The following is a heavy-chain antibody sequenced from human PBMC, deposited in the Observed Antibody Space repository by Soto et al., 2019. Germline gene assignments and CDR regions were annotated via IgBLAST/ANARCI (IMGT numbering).Heavy chain of an antibody. J-gene: IGHJ4*02. Sequence: QVQPVQSGAGSKKTGASVKVSCKASGYTFTDYHVHGVRQAPGKGLEWLGWIKPSGVGRNTAQKIQDRATTTRDSSMSTAYMELSSPRSDDTAVYYCARSKLQLQPATDYWGQGTLVSVSS. CDR1: GYTFTDYH. CDR3: ARSKLQLQPATDY. CDR2: IKPSGVGR. D-gene: IGHD1-1*01. V-gene: IGHV1-2*02.